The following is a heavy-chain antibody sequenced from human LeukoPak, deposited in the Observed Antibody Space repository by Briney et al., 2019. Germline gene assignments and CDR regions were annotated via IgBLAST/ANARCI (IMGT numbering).Heavy chain of an antibody. CDR3: ARVAAAAGTIWDYYYYYMDV. CDR2: ISSSGSTI. D-gene: IGHD6-13*01. J-gene: IGHJ6*03. Sequence: GGSLRLSCAASGFTFSDYYMSWIRQAPGKGLEWVSYISSSGSTIYYADSVKGRFTISRDNAKNSLYLQMNSLRAEDTAVYYCARVAAAAGTIWDYYYYYMDVWGKGTTVTVSS. V-gene: IGHV3-11*04. CDR1: GFTFSDYY.